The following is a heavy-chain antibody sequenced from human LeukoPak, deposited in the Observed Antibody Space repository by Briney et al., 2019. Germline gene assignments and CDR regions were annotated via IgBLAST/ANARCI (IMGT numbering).Heavy chain of an antibody. V-gene: IGHV3-9*01. CDR1: GFTFDDYA. CDR3: AKDTGGR. D-gene: IGHD2-15*01. J-gene: IGHJ4*02. CDR2: ISWNSGSI. Sequence: PGGSLRLSCAASGFTFDDYAMHWVRQAPGKGLEWVSGISWNSGSIGYADSVKGRFTISRDNAKNSLYLQMNSLRAEDTALYYCAKDTGGRWGQGTLVTVSS.